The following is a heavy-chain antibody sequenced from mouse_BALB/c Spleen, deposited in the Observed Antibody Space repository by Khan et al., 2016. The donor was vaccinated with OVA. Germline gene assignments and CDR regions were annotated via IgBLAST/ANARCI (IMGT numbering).Heavy chain of an antibody. CDR3: AREYGISHYAMGY. D-gene: IGHD2-10*02. Sequence: QVQLKESGPGLVAPSQSLSITCTVSGFSLTSYGVHWVRQPPGEGLEWLGVIWAGGSTNYNSAPMSRLSISKDNSKSQAFLKIYSLQTDDTAMYYCAREYGISHYAMGYWGQGSSVTVSS. J-gene: IGHJ4*01. CDR1: GFSLTSYG. V-gene: IGHV2-9*02. CDR2: IWAGGST.